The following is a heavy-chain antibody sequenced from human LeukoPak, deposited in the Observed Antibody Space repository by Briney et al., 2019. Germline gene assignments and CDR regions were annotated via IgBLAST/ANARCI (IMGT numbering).Heavy chain of an antibody. CDR1: GYTFTSYA. CDR2: SNAGNGNT. V-gene: IGHV1-3*02. D-gene: IGHD3-16*01. Sequence: ASVKVSCKASGYTFTSYAMHWVRQAPGQRLEWMGWSNAGNGNTKYSQEFQGRVTITRDTSASTAYMELSSLRSENMAVYYCAREVPWGSSQGALDYWGQGTLVTVSS. J-gene: IGHJ4*02. CDR3: AREVPWGSSQGALDY.